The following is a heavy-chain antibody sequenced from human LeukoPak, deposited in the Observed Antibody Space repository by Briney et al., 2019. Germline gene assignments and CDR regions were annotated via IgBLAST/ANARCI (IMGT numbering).Heavy chain of an antibody. CDR3: ARARYSANDYSDY. CDR2: IRNKADSYTT. D-gene: IGHD1-26*01. J-gene: IGHJ4*02. Sequence: GGSLRLSCAASGFTFSDHYMDWVRQAPGKGLEWVGRIRNKADSYTTEYAASVKGRFTISRDDSKNSLYLQMSSLRTEDTALYYCARARYSANDYSDYWGQGTLVTVSS. CDR1: GFTFSDHY. V-gene: IGHV3-72*01.